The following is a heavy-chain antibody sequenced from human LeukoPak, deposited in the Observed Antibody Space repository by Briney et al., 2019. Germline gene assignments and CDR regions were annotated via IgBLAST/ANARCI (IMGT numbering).Heavy chain of an antibody. CDR3: ARGAIFGVISRGFGMDV. J-gene: IGHJ6*02. CDR2: MNPNSGDT. V-gene: IGHV1-8*02. CDR1: GYTFTGYY. Sequence: ASVKVSCKASGYTFTGYYMHWVRQATGQGLEWMGWMNPNSGDTVYAQKFQARLTMTRSTSISTAYMELSSLTSDDTAVYYCARGAIFGVISRGFGMDVWGQGTTVTVSS. D-gene: IGHD3-3*01.